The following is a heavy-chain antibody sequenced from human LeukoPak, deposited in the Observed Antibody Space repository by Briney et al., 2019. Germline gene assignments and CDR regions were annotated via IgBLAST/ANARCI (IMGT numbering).Heavy chain of an antibody. D-gene: IGHD3-10*01. CDR2: ISSSGSTI. Sequence: QPGGSLRLSCAASGFTFSSYEVNWVRQAPGKGLEWVSYISSSGSTIYYADSVKGRFTISRDNSKNTLYLQMNSLRAEDTAVYYCARGGFGENAFDIWGQGTMVTVSS. J-gene: IGHJ3*02. CDR1: GFTFSSYE. CDR3: ARGGFGENAFDI. V-gene: IGHV3-48*03.